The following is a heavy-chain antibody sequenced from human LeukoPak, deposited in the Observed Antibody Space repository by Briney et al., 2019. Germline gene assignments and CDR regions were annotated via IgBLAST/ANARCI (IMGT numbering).Heavy chain of an antibody. J-gene: IGHJ5*02. CDR2: ISSSSSYI. CDR3: ARAHLWGEGFDP. D-gene: IGHD3-16*01. V-gene: IGHV3-21*01. CDR1: GFTFSSYS. Sequence: GGSLRLSCAASGFTFSSYSMNWVRQAPGKGLEWVSSISSSSSYIYYADSVKGRFTISRDNAKNSLYLQMNSLRAEDTAVYYCARAHLWGEGFDPWGQGTLVTVSS.